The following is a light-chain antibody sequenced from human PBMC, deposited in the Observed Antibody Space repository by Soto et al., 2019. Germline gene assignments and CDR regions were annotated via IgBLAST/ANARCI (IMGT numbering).Light chain of an antibody. CDR3: HQYGSVLWT. CDR2: AAS. J-gene: IGKJ1*01. CDR1: QNFXSNY. Sequence: EICLTQSAVAVSLSPGESATLPCRASQNFXSNYLAWYKQKPGQAPRIIXDAASGRARGSPDRLSGSGSATDFTLTISRRGHEEFVLYYCHQYGSVLWTFGQGTKV. V-gene: IGKV3-20*01.